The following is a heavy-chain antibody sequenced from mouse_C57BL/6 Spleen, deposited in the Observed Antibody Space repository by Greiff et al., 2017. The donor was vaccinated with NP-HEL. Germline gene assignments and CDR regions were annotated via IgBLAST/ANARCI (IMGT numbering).Heavy chain of an antibody. D-gene: IGHD2-3*01. Sequence: QVQLQQPGAELVMPGASVKLSCKASGYTFTSYWMHWVKQRPGQGLEWIGEIDPSDSYTIYNQKFKGKSTLTVDKSSSTAYMQLSSLTSEDSAVYYCARSDGYYSWYFDVWGTGTTVTVSS. V-gene: IGHV1-69*01. CDR2: IDPSDSYT. J-gene: IGHJ1*03. CDR1: GYTFTSYW. CDR3: ARSDGYYSWYFDV.